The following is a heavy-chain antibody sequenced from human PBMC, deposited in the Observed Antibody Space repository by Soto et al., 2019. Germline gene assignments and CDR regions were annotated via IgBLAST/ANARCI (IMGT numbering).Heavy chain of an antibody. Sequence: PSETLSLTCTVPGGSISSSSYYWGWIRQPPGKGLEWIGSIYYSGSTNYNPSLKSRVTISVDTSKNQFSLKLSSVTAADTAVYYCARGYEYSSGWYFDYWGQGTLVTVSS. V-gene: IGHV4-39*07. CDR2: IYYSGST. CDR1: GGSISSSSYY. D-gene: IGHD6-19*01. J-gene: IGHJ4*02. CDR3: ARGYEYSSGWYFDY.